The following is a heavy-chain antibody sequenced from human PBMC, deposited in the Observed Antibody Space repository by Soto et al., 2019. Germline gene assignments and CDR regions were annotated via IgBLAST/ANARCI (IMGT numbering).Heavy chain of an antibody. V-gene: IGHV1-3*01. CDR1: GYTFTSYA. CDR2: INAGNGNT. CDR3: ARDWLGYCSSTSCLPDYYGMDV. J-gene: IGHJ6*02. D-gene: IGHD2-2*01. Sequence: ASVKVSCKASGYTFTSYAMHWVRQAPGQRLEWMGWINAGNGNTKYSQKFQGRVTITRDTSAGTAYMELSSLRSEDTAVYYCARDWLGYCSSTSCLPDYYGMDVWGQGTTVTVSS.